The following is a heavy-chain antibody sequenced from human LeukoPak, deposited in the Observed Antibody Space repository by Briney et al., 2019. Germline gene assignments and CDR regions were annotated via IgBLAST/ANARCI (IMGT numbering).Heavy chain of an antibody. CDR2: IIPIFGTA. V-gene: IGHV1-69*13. Sequence: GASVKVSCKASGGTFSSYAISWVRQAPGQGLEWMGGIIPIFGTANYAQKFQGRVTITADESTSTAYMELSSLRSEDTAVYYCARDRGIAASYYYYYMDVWGKGTTVTVSS. CDR3: ARDRGIAASYYYYYMDV. D-gene: IGHD6-13*01. CDR1: GGTFSSYA. J-gene: IGHJ6*03.